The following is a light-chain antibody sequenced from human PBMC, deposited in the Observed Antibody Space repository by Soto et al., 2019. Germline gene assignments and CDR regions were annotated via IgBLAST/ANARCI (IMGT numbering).Light chain of an antibody. CDR1: QSSSNW. Sequence: DIQMTQSPSTLSASVEDRVTITCRASQSSSNWLAWYQQKPGKAPKLLIYDASCLESGVPSRFSGSVSGTEFTKTDSSLQPDDFPTYYCQQYNYYYTFGQRTKLQIK. CDR3: QQYNYYYT. V-gene: IGKV1-5*01. CDR2: DAS. J-gene: IGKJ2*01.